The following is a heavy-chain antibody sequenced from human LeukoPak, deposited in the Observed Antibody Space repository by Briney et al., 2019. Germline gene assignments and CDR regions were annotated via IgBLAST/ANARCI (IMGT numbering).Heavy chain of an antibody. V-gene: IGHV1-3*01. D-gene: IGHD6-13*01. CDR3: ARAPIAAAPDY. J-gene: IGHJ4*02. Sequence: ASVKVSCKASGYTFASYAMHWVRQAPGQRLEWMGWINAGNGNTKYSQKFQGRVTITRDTSASTAYMELSSLRSEDTAVYYCARAPIAAAPDYWGQGTLVTVSS. CDR1: GYTFASYA. CDR2: INAGNGNT.